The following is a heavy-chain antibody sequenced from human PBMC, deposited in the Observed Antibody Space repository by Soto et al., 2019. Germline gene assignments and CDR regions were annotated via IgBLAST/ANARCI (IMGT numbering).Heavy chain of an antibody. CDR2: IRGVSDVI. CDR3: VRDHIYAGDM. D-gene: IGHD2-21*01. J-gene: IGHJ3*02. CDR1: GFTFSSYS. V-gene: IGHV3-48*01. Sequence: EVHLVESGGVLVQPGGSLRLSCVASGFTFSSYSMNWGRQVPGKGLEWVSYIRGVSDVIYYADSVKGRFTISRDNAKNSLYLQVNSLRAEDTAVYYCVRDHIYAGDMWGQGTMVTVSS.